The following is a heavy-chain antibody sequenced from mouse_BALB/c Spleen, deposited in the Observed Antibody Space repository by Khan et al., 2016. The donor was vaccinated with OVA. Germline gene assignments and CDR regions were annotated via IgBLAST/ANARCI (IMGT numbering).Heavy chain of an antibody. CDR2: IDPENGNT. V-gene: IGHV14-1*02. J-gene: IGHJ3*01. CDR3: ARAGYSPWFAY. Sequence: VQLKQSEAELVRPGALVKLSCKASGFNIKDYYIPWVKQRPEQGLEWIGWIDPENGNTIYDPKFQGKANITADTSSNTAYLHFSSLTSEDTAVYYCARAGYSPWFAYWGQGTLVTVSA. CDR1: GFNIKDYY. D-gene: IGHD2-3*01.